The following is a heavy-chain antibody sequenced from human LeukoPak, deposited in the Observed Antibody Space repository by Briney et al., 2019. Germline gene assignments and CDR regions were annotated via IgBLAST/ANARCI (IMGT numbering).Heavy chain of an antibody. Sequence: PGGSLRLSCAASGFTFSTYAMSWVRLAPGKGLEWVSGISGSGGSTYYADSVKGRFTSSRDNSNNMLYVQMNSLRVEDTAVYYCAKSGGLSGSGRLAMDVWGQGTTVTVSS. J-gene: IGHJ6*02. D-gene: IGHD3-10*01. CDR1: GFTFSTYA. CDR3: AKSGGLSGSGRLAMDV. CDR2: ISGSGGST. V-gene: IGHV3-23*01.